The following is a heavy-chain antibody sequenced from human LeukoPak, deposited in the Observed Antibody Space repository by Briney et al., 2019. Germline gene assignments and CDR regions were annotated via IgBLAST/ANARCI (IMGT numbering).Heavy chain of an antibody. CDR1: GFTFSSYG. Sequence: GGSLRLSCAASGFTFSSYGMHWVRQAPGKGLEWVAVISYDGSNKYYADSVKGRFTIPRDNSKNTLYLQMNSLRAEDTAVYYCAKDQFDYWGQGTLVTVSS. J-gene: IGHJ4*02. CDR2: ISYDGSNK. CDR3: AKDQFDY. V-gene: IGHV3-30*18.